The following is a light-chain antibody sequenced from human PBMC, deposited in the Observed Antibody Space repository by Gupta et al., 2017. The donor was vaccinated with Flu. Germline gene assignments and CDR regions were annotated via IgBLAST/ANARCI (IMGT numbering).Light chain of an antibody. CDR1: PLPEEY. Sequence: SELTQPPSLVVSPGQTARITCSGEPLPEEYVYWYQQKPGQAPVLVIYKDRERPPGIPDRLSGSNSGTTVTLTIRGVQAEDEAEYYCQTADRSGTYWVFGGGTKLTVL. CDR3: QTADRSGTYWV. CDR2: KDR. V-gene: IGLV3-25*02. J-gene: IGLJ3*02.